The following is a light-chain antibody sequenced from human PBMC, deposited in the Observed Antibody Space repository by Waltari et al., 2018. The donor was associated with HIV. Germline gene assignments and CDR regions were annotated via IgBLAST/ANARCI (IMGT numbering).Light chain of an antibody. J-gene: IGLJ2*01. V-gene: IGLV2-11*01. Sequence: QSALTQPRSVSGSPGQSVTISCTGTSGGFSNYNYVSWYQQPPGKAPKLISYDVLNRPSGFPERFSVSESGNTSSMSFSGLQAYDEADYFCCSYGGTWTNVVFGGWTELTVL. CDR1: SGGFSNYNY. CDR3: CSYGGTWTNVV. CDR2: DVL.